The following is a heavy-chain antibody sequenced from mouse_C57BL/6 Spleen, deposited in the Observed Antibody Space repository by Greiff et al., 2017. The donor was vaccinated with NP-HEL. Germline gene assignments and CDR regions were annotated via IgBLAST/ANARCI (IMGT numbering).Heavy chain of an antibody. CDR1: GYSFTDYN. V-gene: IGHV1-39*01. CDR3: ARGGERTYYSNQEGFAY. J-gene: IGHJ3*01. Sequence: EVQLQESGPELVKPGASVKISCKASGYSFTDYNMNWVKQSNGKSLEWIGVINPNYGTTSYNQKFKGNATLTVDQSSSTAYMQLNSLTSEDSAVYYCARGGERTYYSNQEGFAYWGQGTLVTVSA. CDR2: INPNYGTT. D-gene: IGHD2-5*01.